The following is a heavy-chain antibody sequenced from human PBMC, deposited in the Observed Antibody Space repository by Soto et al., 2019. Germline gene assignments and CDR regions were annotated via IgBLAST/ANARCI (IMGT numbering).Heavy chain of an antibody. J-gene: IGHJ5*02. CDR1: GGPISSGGYY. CDR2: IFYSGAP. V-gene: IGHV4-31*03. CDR3: ARVQPYDYGANSGWFDP. D-gene: IGHD4-17*01. Sequence: QVQLQESGPGLVTPSQALSLTCSVSGGPISSGGYYWGWIRQHPGKGLEWIGYIFYSGAPYYNPSLKSRSFISVGTSKNQFSLRLSSVTAADTAVYYCARVQPYDYGANSGWFDPWGQGTLVTVSA.